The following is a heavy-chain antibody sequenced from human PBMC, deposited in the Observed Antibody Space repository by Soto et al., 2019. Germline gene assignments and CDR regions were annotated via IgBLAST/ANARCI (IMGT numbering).Heavy chain of an antibody. V-gene: IGHV4-59*01. CDR3: ATGLGSCTPSRCPTWFGS. Sequence: PSETLSLTCTVSGGSISSYYWSWIRQPPGKGLEWIGYIHDIGSTNYNPSLKNRVTISVDTPTNQFSLRLSSVTAADTAVYYCATGLGSCTPSRCPTWFGSWGRGNLITVSS. D-gene: IGHD2-8*01. CDR2: IHDIGST. CDR1: GGSISSYY. J-gene: IGHJ5*01.